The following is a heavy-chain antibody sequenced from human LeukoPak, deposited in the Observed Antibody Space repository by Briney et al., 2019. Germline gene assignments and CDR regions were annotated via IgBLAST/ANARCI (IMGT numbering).Heavy chain of an antibody. CDR3: ARDPNYYDSSGFEGRYFDY. CDR2: ISSGGSTI. D-gene: IGHD3-22*01. V-gene: IGHV3-48*04. Sequence: GGSLRLSCAASGFTFSSHGMHWVRQAPGKGLEWVSYISSGGSTIYYADSVKGRFTISRDNAKNSLYLQMNSLRAEDTAVYYCARDPNYYDSSGFEGRYFDYWGQGTLVTVSS. J-gene: IGHJ4*02. CDR1: GFTFSSHG.